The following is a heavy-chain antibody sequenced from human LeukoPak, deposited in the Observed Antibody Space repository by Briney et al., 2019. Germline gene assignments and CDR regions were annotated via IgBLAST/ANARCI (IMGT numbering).Heavy chain of an antibody. CDR3: SAAAVGYYFDY. J-gene: IGHJ4*02. CDR2: ISGSGGST. V-gene: IGHV3-23*01. Sequence: PGGSLRLSCAASGFTFSSYGMSWVRQAPGKGLEWVSAISGSGGSTYYADSVKGRFTISRDNPKNTLYLQMNSLRAEDTAVYYCSAAAVGYYFDYGGREPLVPVS. D-gene: IGHD6-13*01. CDR1: GFTFSSYG.